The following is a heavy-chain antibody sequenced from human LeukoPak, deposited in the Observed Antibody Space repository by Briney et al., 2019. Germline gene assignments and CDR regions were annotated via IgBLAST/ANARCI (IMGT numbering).Heavy chain of an antibody. CDR2: IYHTGST. D-gene: IGHD5-24*01. CDR1: GDSISSGDDY. CDR3: ARVDGPFDI. J-gene: IGHJ3*02. Sequence: SETLSLTCTVSGDSISSGDDYWGWIRQPPGKGLEWIAYIYHTGSTYYNPSRRSRVIISVDTSKNQFSLKLSSMTAADMAVYYCARVDGPFDIWGQGTMVSVSS. V-gene: IGHV4-30-4*08.